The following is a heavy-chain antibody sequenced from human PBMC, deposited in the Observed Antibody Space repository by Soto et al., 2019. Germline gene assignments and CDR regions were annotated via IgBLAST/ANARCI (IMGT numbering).Heavy chain of an antibody. V-gene: IGHV5-51*01. CDR2: IYPGDSDT. CDR1: GYSFTSYW. CDR3: ATPFYYGDYVGAFDI. J-gene: IGHJ3*02. Sequence: RESLKISCKGSGYSFTSYWIGWVRQMPGKGLEWMGIIYPGDSDTRYSPSFQGQVTISADKSISTAYLQWSSLKASDTATYYCATPFYYGDYVGAFDIWGQGTMVTVSS. D-gene: IGHD4-17*01.